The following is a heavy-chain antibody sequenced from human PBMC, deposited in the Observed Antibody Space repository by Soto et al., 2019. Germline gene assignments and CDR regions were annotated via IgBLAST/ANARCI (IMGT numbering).Heavy chain of an antibody. CDR3: AKGSVVVVITHFDY. Sequence: GGSLRLSCAASGFTFSSYAMSWVRQAPGKGLEWVSAISGSGGSTYYADSVKGRFTTSRDNSKNTLYLQMNSLRAEDTAVYYCAKGSVVVVITHFDYWGQGTLVTVSS. D-gene: IGHD3-22*01. V-gene: IGHV3-23*01. CDR1: GFTFSSYA. CDR2: ISGSGGST. J-gene: IGHJ4*02.